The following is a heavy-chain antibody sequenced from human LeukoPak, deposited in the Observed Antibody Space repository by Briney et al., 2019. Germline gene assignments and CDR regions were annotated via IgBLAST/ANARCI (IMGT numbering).Heavy chain of an antibody. CDR2: ISGSVSHT. D-gene: IGHD3-22*01. CDR3: AKDISGYYRPFDY. V-gene: IGHV3-23*01. CDR1: VFSFSGYA. Sequence: GGSVTLSCAASVFSFSGYAMSWVRQAPGKGLEWVSSISGSVSHTYHADSVKGRFTISRDNSKNTLYLQMNSLRAEDTAVYYCAKDISGYYRPFDYWGQGTLVTVSS. J-gene: IGHJ4*02.